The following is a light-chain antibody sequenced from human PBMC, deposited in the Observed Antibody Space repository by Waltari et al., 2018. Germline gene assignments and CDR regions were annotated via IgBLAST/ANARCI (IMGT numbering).Light chain of an antibody. V-gene: IGLV2-23*03. CDR2: EGN. Sequence: QSALTQPASVSGSPGQSITISCSGSSRDVDRYTLVSWYQQHPGKVPKLILYEGNKRPSGVSNRFSGSKSGDTASLTISGLQAEDEAAYYCCSYVTSRTFVFGGGTKVSVL. CDR1: SRDVDRYTL. CDR3: CSYVTSRTFV. J-gene: IGLJ2*01.